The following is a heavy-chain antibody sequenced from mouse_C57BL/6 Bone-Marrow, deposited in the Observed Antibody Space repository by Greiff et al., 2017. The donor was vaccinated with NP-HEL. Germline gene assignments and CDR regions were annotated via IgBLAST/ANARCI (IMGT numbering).Heavy chain of an antibody. CDR2: IYPGSGST. D-gene: IGHD1-1*01. CDR1: GYTFTSYW. J-gene: IGHJ2*01. V-gene: IGHV1-55*01. CDR3: ARRSLYYYGSSYGDFDY. Sequence: VQLQQPGAELVKPGASVKMSCKASGYTFTSYWITWVKQRPGQGLEWIGDIYPGSGSTNYNEKFKSKATLTVDTSSSTAYMQLSSLTSEDSAVYYCARRSLYYYGSSYGDFDYWGQGTTLTVSS.